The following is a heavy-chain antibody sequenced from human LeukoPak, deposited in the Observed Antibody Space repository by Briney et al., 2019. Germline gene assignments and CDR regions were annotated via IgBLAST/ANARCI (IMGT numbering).Heavy chain of an antibody. J-gene: IGHJ4*02. V-gene: IGHV1-46*01. CDR3: ARRAVRLPYFDY. D-gene: IGHD2-15*01. CDR2: INPSGGST. CDR1: GYTFTSYY. Sequence: ASVKVSCKASGYTFTSYYMHWVRQAPGQGLEWMGIINPSGGSTSYAQKFQGRVTMTRDTSTSTVYMELSSLRSEDTAVYYSARRAVRLPYFDYWGQGTLVTVSS.